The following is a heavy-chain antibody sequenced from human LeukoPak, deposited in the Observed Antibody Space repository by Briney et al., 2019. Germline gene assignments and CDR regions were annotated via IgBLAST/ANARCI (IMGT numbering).Heavy chain of an antibody. Sequence: SETLSLTCTVSGSMYNYYWSWIRQPPGKGLEWIGYIYYSGRTNYNPSLKSRVTISVNTSKNQFSLKLSSVTAADTAVYYCARGFWFFDYWGQGTLVTVSS. CDR1: GSMYNYY. V-gene: IGHV4-59*08. J-gene: IGHJ4*02. CDR3: ARGFWFFDY. D-gene: IGHD3-9*01. CDR2: IYYSGRT.